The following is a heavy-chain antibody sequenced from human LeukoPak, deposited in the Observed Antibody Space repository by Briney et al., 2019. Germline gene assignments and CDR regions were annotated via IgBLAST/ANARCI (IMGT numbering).Heavy chain of an antibody. D-gene: IGHD1-1*01. CDR2: IYPSGNT. CDR3: ARRLRPPNLNWYFDY. V-gene: IGHV4-4*07. J-gene: IGHJ4*02. CDR1: RGSTSTYY. Sequence: SETLSLTCTVSRGSTSTYYWSWIRQPAGKGLEWIGRIYPSGNTNFNPSLMSRVTMSIDTSKNQFSLKLSSVTAADTAIYYCARRLRPPNLNWYFDYWGQGILVTVSS.